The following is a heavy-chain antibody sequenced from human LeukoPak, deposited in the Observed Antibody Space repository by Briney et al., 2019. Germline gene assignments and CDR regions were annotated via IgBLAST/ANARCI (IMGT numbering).Heavy chain of an antibody. J-gene: IGHJ5*02. CDR1: GYTFTSYG. D-gene: IGHD2-2*01. Sequence: ASVKVSCKASGYTFTSYGISWVRQAPGQGLEWMGWISAYNGNTNYAKKLQGRVTMTTDTSTSTAYMELRSLRSDDTAVYYCARDRPPGDCSSTSCPDNWFDPWGQGTLVTVSS. CDR3: ARDRPPGDCSSTSCPDNWFDP. CDR2: ISAYNGNT. V-gene: IGHV1-18*01.